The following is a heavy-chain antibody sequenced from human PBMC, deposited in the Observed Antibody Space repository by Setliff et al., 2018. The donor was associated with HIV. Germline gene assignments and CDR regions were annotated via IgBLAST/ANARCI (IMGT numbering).Heavy chain of an antibody. J-gene: IGHJ3*02. D-gene: IGHD1-26*01. CDR2: IYPGDSDT. CDR1: GYNFPSYW. Sequence: PGESLKISCKGSGYNFPSYWIGWVRQMPGKGLAWMGIIYPGDSDTRYSPSFQGQVTISADKSISTAYLQWSSLKASDTAMYYCARQEEMATILSQSGTFDIWGQGTMVTVSS. CDR3: ARQEEMATILSQSGTFDI. V-gene: IGHV5-51*01.